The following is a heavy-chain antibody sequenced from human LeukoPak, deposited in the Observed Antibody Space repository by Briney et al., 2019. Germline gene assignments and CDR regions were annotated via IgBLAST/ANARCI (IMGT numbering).Heavy chain of an antibody. CDR2: ISAYNGDT. Sequence: ASVKVSCKASGYTFLTYGITWVRQAPGQGLEWMGWISAYNGDTNYAQKLQGRVTMTTDTSTSTAYMELRSLRSDDTAVYYCARGGYYSSTSCYAAFDSWGQGTLVTVSS. CDR3: ARGGYYSSTSCYAAFDS. CDR1: GYTFLTYG. J-gene: IGHJ4*02. D-gene: IGHD2-2*01. V-gene: IGHV1-18*01.